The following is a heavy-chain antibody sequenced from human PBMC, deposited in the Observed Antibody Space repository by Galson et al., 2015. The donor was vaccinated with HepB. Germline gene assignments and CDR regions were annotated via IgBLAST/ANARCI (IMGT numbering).Heavy chain of an antibody. D-gene: IGHD3-9*01. CDR1: GGTFSSYT. CDR3: ASTTSPWNNYDILTGYSPFDY. J-gene: IGHJ4*02. CDR2: IIPILGIA. Sequence: SVKVSCKASGGTFSSYTISWVRQAPGQGLEWMGRIIPILGIANYAQKFQGRVTITADKSTSTAYMELSSLRSEDTAVYYCASTTSPWNNYDILTGYSPFDYWGQGTLVTVSS. V-gene: IGHV1-69*02.